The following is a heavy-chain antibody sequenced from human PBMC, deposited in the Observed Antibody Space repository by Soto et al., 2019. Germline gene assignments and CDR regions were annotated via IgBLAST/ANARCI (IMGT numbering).Heavy chain of an antibody. Sequence: QVQLQESGPGLVKPSQILSLTCTVSGGSIRSGGYYWTWIRQHPGKGLDYIGYISHIGSTYYNPSLKSLLIISLDPSKNPFSLKLSSVTAADTAVYYCARFRDAYYDRVWGSYRGGWFDPWGQGTLVPVSS. CDR2: ISHIGST. CDR3: ARFRDAYYDRVWGSYRGGWFDP. CDR1: GGSIRSGGYY. D-gene: IGHD3-16*02. V-gene: IGHV4-31*01. J-gene: IGHJ5*02.